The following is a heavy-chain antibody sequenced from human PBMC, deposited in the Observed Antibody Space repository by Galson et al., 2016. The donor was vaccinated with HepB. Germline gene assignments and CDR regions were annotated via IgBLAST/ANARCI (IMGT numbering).Heavy chain of an antibody. CDR1: GFAFEADS. CDR3: ARGVGVEVAVTEDEYFPH. Sequence: SLRLSCAASGFAFEADSMNRVRQAPGKGLEWISSITGSSSHSYFADSVKGRFAISRDNGKKSLFLQMNGLRPEDTAVYYCARGVGVEVAVTEDEYFPHWGQGILVIVSS. CDR2: ITGSSSHS. D-gene: IGHD2-15*01. J-gene: IGHJ1*01. V-gene: IGHV3-21*01.